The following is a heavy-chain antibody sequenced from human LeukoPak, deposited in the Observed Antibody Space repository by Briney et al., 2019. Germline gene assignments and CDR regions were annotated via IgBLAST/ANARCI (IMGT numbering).Heavy chain of an antibody. CDR3: AKDRSWLQLGLSFDY. V-gene: IGHV3-33*06. CDR1: GFTFSSYG. CDR2: IWYDGSNK. D-gene: IGHD5-24*01. Sequence: SGGSLRLSCAASGFTFSSYGMHWVRQAPGKGLEWVAVIWYDGSNKYYADSVKGRFTISRDNSKNTLYPQMNSLRAEDTAVYYCAKDRSWLQLGLSFDYWGQGTLVTVSS. J-gene: IGHJ4*02.